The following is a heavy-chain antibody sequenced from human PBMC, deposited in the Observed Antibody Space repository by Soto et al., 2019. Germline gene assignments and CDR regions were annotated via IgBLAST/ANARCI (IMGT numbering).Heavy chain of an antibody. Sequence: RSLTCTVSGGSISSYYLSWIRQPPGKGLEWIGYIYYSGSTNYNPSLKSRVTISVDTSKNQFSLKLSSVTAADTAVYYCARWDVRLDAFDIWGQGTMVTVSS. CDR3: ARWDVRLDAFDI. V-gene: IGHV4-59*01. CDR1: GGSISSYY. J-gene: IGHJ3*02. D-gene: IGHD1-26*01. CDR2: IYYSGST.